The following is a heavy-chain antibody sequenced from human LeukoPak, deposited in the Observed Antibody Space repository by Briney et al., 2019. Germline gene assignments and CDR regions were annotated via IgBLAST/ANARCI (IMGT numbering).Heavy chain of an antibody. Sequence: GGSLRLSCAASGFTFSSYGMHWVRQAPGKGLEWVAVISYDGSNKYYADPVKGRFIISRDNSKNTLYLQMNSLRVEDTAVYYCAKGYSGYEWFFDYWGQGTLVTGSS. CDR2: ISYDGSNK. J-gene: IGHJ4*02. CDR1: GFTFSSYG. CDR3: AKGYSGYEWFFDY. D-gene: IGHD5-12*01. V-gene: IGHV3-30*18.